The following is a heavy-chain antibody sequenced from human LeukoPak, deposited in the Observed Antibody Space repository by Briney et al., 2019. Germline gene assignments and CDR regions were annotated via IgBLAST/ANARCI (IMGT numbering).Heavy chain of an antibody. D-gene: IGHD7-27*01. CDR3: ARDPGGTWGFDY. Sequence: GASVKVSCKASGYTFTSHGLSWARQAPGQGLEWMGWISIYSGNTKYAQKFQDRISMTTDTSTSTAYMELRSLKSDDTAVYYCARDPGGTWGFDYWGQGALVTVSS. CDR1: GYTFTSHG. V-gene: IGHV1-18*01. CDR2: ISIYSGNT. J-gene: IGHJ4*02.